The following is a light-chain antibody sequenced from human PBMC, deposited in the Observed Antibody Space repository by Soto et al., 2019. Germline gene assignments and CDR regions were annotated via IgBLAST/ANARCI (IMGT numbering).Light chain of an antibody. V-gene: IGKV3-15*01. CDR3: QQYNNWPPMST. CDR2: GTS. J-gene: IGKJ2*01. Sequence: EIVMTHSPATLSVSPGERATLSCRASQNVGRTVAWYQQRPGQAPRLLIHGTSTRAADIPARFSGSVSGTEFTLTISSLQPEDFVIYYCQQYNNWPPMSTFGQGTKLE. CDR1: QNVGRT.